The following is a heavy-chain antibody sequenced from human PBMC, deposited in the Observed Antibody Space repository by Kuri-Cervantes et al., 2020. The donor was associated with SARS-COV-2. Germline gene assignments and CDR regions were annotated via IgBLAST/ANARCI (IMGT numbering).Heavy chain of an antibody. CDR3: ARGWLSGY. CDR1: GGSFSGYY. D-gene: IGHD5-12*01. CDR2: INHSGST. J-gene: IGHJ4*02. Sequence: ESLKISCAVYGGSFSGYYWSWIRQPPGKGLEWIGEINHSGSTNYNPSLKSRVTISVDTSKNQFSLKLSSVTAADTAVYYCARGWLSGYWGQGTLVTVSS. V-gene: IGHV4-34*01.